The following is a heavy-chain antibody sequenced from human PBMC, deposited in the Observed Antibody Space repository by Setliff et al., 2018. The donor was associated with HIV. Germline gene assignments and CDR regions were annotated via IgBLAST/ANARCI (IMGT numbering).Heavy chain of an antibody. V-gene: IGHV1-46*01. CDR3: ARRVSYATSGYSLGY. Sequence: ASVKVSCKASGYTFTSYYMHWVRQAPGQGLEWMGIINPSGGSTSYAQKFQGRVTMTRDTSTNTVYLELTSLRSEDTAVYFCARRVSYATSGYSLGYWGQGTLVTAPQ. CDR1: GYTFTSYY. J-gene: IGHJ4*02. D-gene: IGHD5-12*01. CDR2: INPSGGST.